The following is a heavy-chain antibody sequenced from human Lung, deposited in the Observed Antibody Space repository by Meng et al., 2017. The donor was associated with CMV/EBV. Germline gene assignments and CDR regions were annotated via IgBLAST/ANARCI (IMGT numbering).Heavy chain of an antibody. D-gene: IGHD3-22*01. CDR1: GDSVSSNSAA. V-gene: IGHV6-1*01. J-gene: IGHJ6*02. Sequence: LXCAISGDSVSSNSAAWNWIRQSPSRGLEWLGRTYYRSKWYDDYAMAVKSRITINPDTSKNQFSLQLNSVTPEDTAVYYCARDYYDSGAYYYTEEYYHGLDVWGQGNXV. CDR3: ARDYYDSGAYYYTEEYYHGLDV. CDR2: TYYRSKWYD.